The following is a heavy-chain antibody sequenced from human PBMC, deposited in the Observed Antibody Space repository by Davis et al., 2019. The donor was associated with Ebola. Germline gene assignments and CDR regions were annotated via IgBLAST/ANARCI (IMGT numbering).Heavy chain of an antibody. CDR3: ASPVVVAGTPLGYYYGMDV. J-gene: IGHJ6*04. D-gene: IGHD6-19*01. CDR2: IIPMFGTA. V-gene: IGHV1-69*13. CDR1: GGTFKGYA. Sequence: SVKVSCKASGGTFKGYAISWVRQVPGQGLEWMGGIIPMFGTANYAQKLETRVTITADESTRTAYMELSRLRSEDTAVYYCASPVVVAGTPLGYYYGMDVWGRGTTVTVSS.